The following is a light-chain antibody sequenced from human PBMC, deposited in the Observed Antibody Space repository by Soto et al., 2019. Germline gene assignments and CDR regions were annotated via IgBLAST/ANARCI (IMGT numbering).Light chain of an antibody. V-gene: IGKV1-5*03. CDR3: QQLNNYPST. Sequence: DIQMTQSPSTLSASVGDRVTITCRASQSISNWLAWYQQKPGKAPKLLIYRASALERGVPSRFTGSGSGTEFTLTISSLQPDDFATYYCQQLNNYPSTFGGGTRVEIK. CDR1: QSISNW. CDR2: RAS. J-gene: IGKJ4*01.